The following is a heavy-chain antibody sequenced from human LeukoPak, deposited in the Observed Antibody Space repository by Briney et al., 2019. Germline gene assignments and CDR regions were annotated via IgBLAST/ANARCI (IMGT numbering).Heavy chain of an antibody. CDR3: AKDIVVVPAPRGD. CDR2: INPSGGST. J-gene: IGHJ4*02. CDR1: GYTFTSYY. D-gene: IGHD2-2*01. Sequence: ASVKVSCKASGYTFTSYYMHWVRQAPGQGLEWMGIINPSGGSTSYAQKFQGRVTMTRDMSTSTVYMELSSLRSEDTALYYCAKDIVVVPAPRGDWGQGTLVTVSS. V-gene: IGHV1-46*01.